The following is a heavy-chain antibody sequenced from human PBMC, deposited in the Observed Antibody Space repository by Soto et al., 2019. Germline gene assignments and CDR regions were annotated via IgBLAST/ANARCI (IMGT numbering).Heavy chain of an antibody. D-gene: IGHD4-17*01. Sequence: QVQLVQSGAEVKKPGASVKVSCKASGYTFTSYDINWVRQATGQGLEWMGWMNPNSGNTGYAQKFQGRVTMTRNTSISTAYMELSSPRSEDTAVYYCASYYGDSYYYYGMDVWGQGTTVTVSS. J-gene: IGHJ6*02. CDR1: GYTFTSYD. CDR3: ASYYGDSYYYYGMDV. V-gene: IGHV1-8*01. CDR2: MNPNSGNT.